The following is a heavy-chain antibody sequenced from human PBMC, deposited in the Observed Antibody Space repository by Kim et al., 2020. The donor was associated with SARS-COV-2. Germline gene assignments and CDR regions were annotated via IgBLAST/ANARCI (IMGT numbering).Heavy chain of an antibody. D-gene: IGHD6-13*01. CDR3: AEGQAIAAAATG. Sequence: GGSLRLSCAASGFTFSSYGMHWVRQAPGKGLEWVAVISYDGSNKYYADSVKGRFTISRDNSKNTLYLQMNSLRAEDTAVYYCAEGQAIAAAATGWGQGTLVTVSS. V-gene: IGHV3-30*18. CDR1: GFTFSSYG. J-gene: IGHJ4*02. CDR2: ISYDGSNK.